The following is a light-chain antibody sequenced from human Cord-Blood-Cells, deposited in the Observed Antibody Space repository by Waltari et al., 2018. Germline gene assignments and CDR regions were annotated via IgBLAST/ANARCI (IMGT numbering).Light chain of an antibody. Sequence: DIQMTQSPSSLSASVGDRVTITCQASQDISNYLNWYQQKPGKAPKLLIYDASNLETGVPSRLSGSGSGTDCTFTISSRQPEDIVTYYCQQYDNLPFTVGPGTKVDIK. CDR3: QQYDNLPFT. CDR1: QDISNY. CDR2: DAS. J-gene: IGKJ3*01. V-gene: IGKV1-33*01.